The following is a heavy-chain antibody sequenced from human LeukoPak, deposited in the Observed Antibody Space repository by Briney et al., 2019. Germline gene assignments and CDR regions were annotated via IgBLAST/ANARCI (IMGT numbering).Heavy chain of an antibody. CDR1: GFTFSSYA. D-gene: IGHD2-2*01. Sequence: KPGGSLRLSCAASGFTFSSYAMSWVRQAPGKGLEWVGRIKSKTDGGTTDYAAPVKGRFTISRDDSKNTLYLQMNSLKTEDTAVYYCFGIVPAARIDYWGQGTLVTVSS. J-gene: IGHJ4*02. CDR3: FGIVPAARIDY. V-gene: IGHV3-15*01. CDR2: IKSKTDGGTT.